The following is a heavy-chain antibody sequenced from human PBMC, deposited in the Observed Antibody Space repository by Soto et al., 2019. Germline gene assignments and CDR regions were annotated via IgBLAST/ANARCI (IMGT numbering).Heavy chain of an antibody. Sequence: SQTLSLTCTVSGGSISSYYWSWIRQPPGKGLEWIGYIYYSGSTNYNPSLKSRVTISVDTSKNQFSLKLSSVTAADTAVYYWARQSSNYYDSSGYYNWFDPWGQGTLVTVSS. J-gene: IGHJ5*02. CDR1: GGSISSYY. V-gene: IGHV4-59*08. CDR2: IYYSGST. D-gene: IGHD3-22*01. CDR3: ARQSSNYYDSSGYYNWFDP.